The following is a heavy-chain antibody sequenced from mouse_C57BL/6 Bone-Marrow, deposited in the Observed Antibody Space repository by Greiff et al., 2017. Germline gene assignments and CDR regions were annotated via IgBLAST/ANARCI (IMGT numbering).Heavy chain of an antibody. CDR2: ISGGGGNT. Sequence: EVKLVESGGGLVKPGGSLKLSCAASGFTFSSYTMSWVRQTPEQRLQWVAAISGGGGNTYYPDSVQGRFTISRDNDKNILYLQMSSLRSEDTALYYCSRQVTTVLATKYFDVWGTGTTVTVSS. D-gene: IGHD1-1*01. CDR3: SRQVTTVLATKYFDV. CDR1: GFTFSSYT. V-gene: IGHV5-9*01. J-gene: IGHJ1*03.